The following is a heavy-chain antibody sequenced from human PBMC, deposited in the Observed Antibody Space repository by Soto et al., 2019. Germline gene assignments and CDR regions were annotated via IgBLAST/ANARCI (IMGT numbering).Heavy chain of an antibody. J-gene: IGHJ3*02. CDR2: ISGNGGSP. CDR1: GFTFRSYA. D-gene: IGHD5-12*01. V-gene: IGHV3-64*01. Sequence: GGSLRLSCAASGFTFRSYAMHWVRQAPGRGPEYVSAISGNGGSPYYASSVKGRFTVSRDNFNNTLYLQMDSLRAEDTALYYCARDAVSGPEPMFGFDIWGQGTMVTVSS. CDR3: ARDAVSGPEPMFGFDI.